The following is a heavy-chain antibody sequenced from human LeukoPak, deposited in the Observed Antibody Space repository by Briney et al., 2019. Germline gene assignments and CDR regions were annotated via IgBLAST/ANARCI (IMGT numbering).Heavy chain of an antibody. J-gene: IGHJ6*03. V-gene: IGHV3-7*01. CDR3: AREASHIGVVIDYYYYYMDV. CDR2: IKQDGSEK. CDR1: GFTFSSYW. Sequence: GGSLRLSCAAAGFTFSSYWMSWVRQAPGKGLEWVANIKQDGSEKYYVDSVKGRFTISRDNAKNSLYLQMNSLRAEDTAVYYCAREASHIGVVIDYYYYYMDVWGKGTTVTVSS. D-gene: IGHD2-21*01.